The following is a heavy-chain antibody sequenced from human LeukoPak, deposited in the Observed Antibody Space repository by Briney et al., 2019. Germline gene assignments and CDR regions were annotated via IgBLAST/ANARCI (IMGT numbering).Heavy chain of an antibody. D-gene: IGHD3-10*01. CDR1: GFSFSSYG. CDR3: ARESGVRGVIDY. CDR2: IWYDGSNK. Sequence: GGSLRLSCAASGFSFSSYGMERVRQAPGKGLEWVALIWYDGSNKYYADSVKGRFTISRDNSKNTLYLQMNSLRAEDTAVYYCARESGVRGVIDYWGQGTLVTVSS. V-gene: IGHV3-33*01. J-gene: IGHJ4*02.